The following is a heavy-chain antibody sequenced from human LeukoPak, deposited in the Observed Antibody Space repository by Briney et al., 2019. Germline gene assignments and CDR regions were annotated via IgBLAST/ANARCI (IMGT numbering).Heavy chain of an antibody. CDR1: GFMFSDHE. V-gene: IGHV3-48*03. D-gene: IGHD4-23*01. J-gene: IGHJ3*02. CDR3: ASETSTGNFNALDI. Sequence: PGGSLRLSYAASGFMFSDHEMNWVRQAPGKGLEWISYIGRSVTTISYSDSVKGRFAIYRDNAKNSLYLQMNSLGAEDTALYFCASETSTGNFNALDIWGQGTMVTVSS. CDR2: IGRSVTTI.